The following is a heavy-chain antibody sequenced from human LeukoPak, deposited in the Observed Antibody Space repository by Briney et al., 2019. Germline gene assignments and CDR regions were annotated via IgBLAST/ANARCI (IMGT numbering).Heavy chain of an antibody. CDR3: ARARDVVVIAYYYYMDV. D-gene: IGHD2-21*01. V-gene: IGHV1-69-2*01. Sequence: ASVKVSCTVSGYTFTDYYMHWVQQAPGKGLEWMGLVDPEDGETIYAEKFQGRVTITADTSTDTAYMELSSLRSEDTAVYYCARARDVVVIAYYYYMDVWGKGTTVTVSS. CDR2: VDPEDGET. CDR1: GYTFTDYY. J-gene: IGHJ6*03.